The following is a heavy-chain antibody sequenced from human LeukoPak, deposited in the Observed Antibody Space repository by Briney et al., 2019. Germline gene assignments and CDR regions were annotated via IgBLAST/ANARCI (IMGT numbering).Heavy chain of an antibody. CDR3: ARPHFSEGGWFDP. J-gene: IGHJ5*02. CDR2: INPNSGVA. D-gene: IGHD3-16*01. Sequence: GASVKVSCKASGYIFTGYYIHWMRQAPGQGLEWMGWINPNSGVAYYSQKFQGRVTVTRDTSISTVYMELSRLTSDDTAIYYCARPHFSEGGWFDPWGQGTLVTVSS. V-gene: IGHV1-2*02. CDR1: GYIFTGYY.